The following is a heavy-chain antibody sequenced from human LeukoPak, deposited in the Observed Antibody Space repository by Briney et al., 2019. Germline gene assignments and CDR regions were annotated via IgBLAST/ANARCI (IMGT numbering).Heavy chain of an antibody. J-gene: IGHJ6*04. CDR1: GGSISSYY. CDR3: ARGPGYYDILQYYYGMDV. D-gene: IGHD3-9*01. Sequence: PSETLPLTCTVSGGSISSYYWSWIRQPPGKGLEWIGYIYYSGSTNYNPSLKSRVTISVDTSKNQFSLKLSSVTAADTAVYYCARGPGYYDILQYYYGMDVWGKGTTVTVSS. V-gene: IGHV4-59*01. CDR2: IYYSGST.